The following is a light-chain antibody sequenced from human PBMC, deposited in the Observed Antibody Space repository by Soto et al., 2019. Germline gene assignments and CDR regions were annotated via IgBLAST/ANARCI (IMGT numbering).Light chain of an antibody. V-gene: IGKV1-5*01. CDR2: DAS. CDR1: QSISSC. CDR3: QQYNSYSPLT. J-gene: IGKJ4*01. Sequence: DIQMTQSPSTRSAAVGDGVTITCRASQSISSCLAWYQQKPGKAPKLLIYDASSLESGVPSRFSGSGSGTEFTLTISSLQPDDFAPYYCQQYNSYSPLTFGGGTKVDIK.